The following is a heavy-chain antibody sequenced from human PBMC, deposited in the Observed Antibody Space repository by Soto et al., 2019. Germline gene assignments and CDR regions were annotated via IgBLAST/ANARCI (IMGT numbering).Heavy chain of an antibody. D-gene: IGHD2-21*02. CDR1: GHSITSYI. CDR3: ARRVTMASVTAGNDNWFDP. Sequence: SETLSLTCTVSGHSITSYIWNWIRQPPGKGLEWIGYIYYSGATHYNPSLNSRVTISLDTSKNQFSLMLSSVTAADTAVYYCARRVTMASVTAGNDNWFDPLGQGTLVTVSS. CDR2: IYYSGAT. V-gene: IGHV4-59*08. J-gene: IGHJ5*02.